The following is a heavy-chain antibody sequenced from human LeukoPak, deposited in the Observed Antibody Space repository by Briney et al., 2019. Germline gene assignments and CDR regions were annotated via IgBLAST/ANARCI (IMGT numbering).Heavy chain of an antibody. CDR2: INPNSGGT. V-gene: IGHV1-2*02. D-gene: IGHD2-2*01. J-gene: IGHJ4*02. Sequence: ASVKVSCKASGYTFTGYYMHWVRQAPGQGLEWMGWINPNSGGTNYEQKFQGRVTMTRDTSISTAYMELSRLRSDDTAVYYCARLGYCSSTSCYSNDYWGQGTLVTVSS. CDR3: ARLGYCSSTSCYSNDY. CDR1: GYTFTGYY.